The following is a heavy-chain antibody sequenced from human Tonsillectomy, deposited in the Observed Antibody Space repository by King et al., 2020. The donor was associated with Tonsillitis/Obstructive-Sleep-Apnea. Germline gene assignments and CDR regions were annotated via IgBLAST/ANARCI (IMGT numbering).Heavy chain of an antibody. Sequence: VQLVESGGGVVQPGRSLRLSCAASGFNFSSYAMHWVRQAPGKGLEWVTVISHDGTNKYYADSVRGRFTISRDNSKNTLYLHMSSLRAEDTAVYYCASYRGWPRVHCSGGTCYRDYYYYMDVWGKGPTVTV. D-gene: IGHD2-15*01. V-gene: IGHV3-30*04. CDR2: ISHDGTNK. CDR1: GFNFSSYA. CDR3: ASYRGWPRVHCSGGTCYRDYYYYMDV. J-gene: IGHJ6*03.